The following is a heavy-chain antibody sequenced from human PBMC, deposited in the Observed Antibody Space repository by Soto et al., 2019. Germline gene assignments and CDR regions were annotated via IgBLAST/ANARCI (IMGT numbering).Heavy chain of an antibody. Sequence: GESLKISCKGSGYSFTSYWIGWVRQMPGKGLEWMGIIYPGDSDTRYSPSFQGQVTISADKSISTAYLQWSSLKASDTAMYYCARATTIFGVVIYFDYWGQGTLVTVSS. CDR3: ARATTIFGVVIYFDY. D-gene: IGHD3-3*01. CDR2: IYPGDSDT. CDR1: GYSFTSYW. J-gene: IGHJ4*02. V-gene: IGHV5-51*01.